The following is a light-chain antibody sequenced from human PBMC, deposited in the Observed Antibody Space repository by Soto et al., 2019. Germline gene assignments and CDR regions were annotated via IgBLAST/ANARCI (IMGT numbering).Light chain of an antibody. V-gene: IGKV3-15*01. CDR2: GAS. CDR1: QSVASN. CDR3: QQYHNWPPQYT. Sequence: EIVMTQSPASLSVSPGDGATLSCRASQSVASNVAWYQQKPGQGPRLLIHGASTRAAGVPARFSSSGSGTDLTLTISSLQSEDFAVYYCQQYHNWPPQYTFGQGTKLQIK. J-gene: IGKJ2*01.